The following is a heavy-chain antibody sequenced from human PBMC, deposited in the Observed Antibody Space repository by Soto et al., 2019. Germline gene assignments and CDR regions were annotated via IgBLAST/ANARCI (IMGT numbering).Heavy chain of an antibody. CDR2: IIPIFGTA. V-gene: IGHV1-69*12. CDR1: GGTFSSYA. CDR3: ARPSGYYYVGDYYYGMDV. D-gene: IGHD3-22*01. J-gene: IGHJ6*02. Sequence: QVQLVQSGAEVKKPGSSVKVSSKASGGTFSSYAISWVRQAPGQGLEWMGGIIPIFGTANYAQKFQGRVTITADESTSTAYMELSSLRSEDTAVYYCARPSGYYYVGDYYYGMDVWGQGTTVTVSS.